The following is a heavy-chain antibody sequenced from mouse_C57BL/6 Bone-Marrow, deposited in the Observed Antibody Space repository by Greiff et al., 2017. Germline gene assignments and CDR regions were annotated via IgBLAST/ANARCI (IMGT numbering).Heavy chain of an antibody. V-gene: IGHV5-9-1*02. D-gene: IGHD3-2*02. CDR2: ISSGGDYI. CDR3: TRVGGSYAMDY. Sequence: EVMLVASGEGLVKPGGSLKLSCAASGFTFSSYAMSWVRQTPEQRLEWVAYISSGGDYIYDADTVKGRFTISRDNARNTLYLQMSSLKSEDTAMYYFTRVGGSYAMDYWGQGTSVTVSS. J-gene: IGHJ4*01. CDR1: GFTFSSYA.